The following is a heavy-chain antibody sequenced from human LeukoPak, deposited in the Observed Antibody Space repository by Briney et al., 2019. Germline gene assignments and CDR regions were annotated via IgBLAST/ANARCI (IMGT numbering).Heavy chain of an antibody. Sequence: SVKVSCKASGYTFTSYGISWVRQAPGQGLEWMGGIIPIFGTANYAQKFQGRVTITADESTSTAYMELSSLRSEDTAVYYCALSSGKHWTFDYWGQGTLVTVSS. V-gene: IGHV1-69*13. J-gene: IGHJ4*02. CDR3: ALSSGKHWTFDY. CDR1: GYTFTSYG. D-gene: IGHD6-19*01. CDR2: IIPIFGTA.